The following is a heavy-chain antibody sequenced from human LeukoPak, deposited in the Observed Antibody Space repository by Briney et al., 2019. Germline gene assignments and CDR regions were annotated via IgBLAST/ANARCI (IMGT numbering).Heavy chain of an antibody. J-gene: IGHJ4*02. Sequence: SVKVSYKASGGTFSSYAISWVRQAPGQGLEWMGGIIPIFGTANYAQKFQGRVTITADKSTSTAYMELSSLRSEDTAVYYCASERGGVTHFDYWGQGTLVTVSS. CDR2: IIPIFGTA. D-gene: IGHD3-10*01. CDR1: GGTFSSYA. CDR3: ASERGGVTHFDY. V-gene: IGHV1-69*06.